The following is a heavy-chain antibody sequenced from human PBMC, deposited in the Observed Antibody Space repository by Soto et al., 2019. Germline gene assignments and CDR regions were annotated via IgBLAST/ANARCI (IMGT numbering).Heavy chain of an antibody. Sequence: QVHLQQWGAGLLKPSETLSLTCAVYGGSLSGYYWSWIRQPPGKGLEWIGEINPSGSTNYTPSLKSRVTMSGDTPKNQFYLKLISVTAADTAVYYCARGRDGGAANWGQGTLVTVSS. CDR3: ARGRDGGAAN. J-gene: IGHJ4*02. CDR2: INPSGST. CDR1: GGSLSGYY. D-gene: IGHD4-17*01. V-gene: IGHV4-34*01.